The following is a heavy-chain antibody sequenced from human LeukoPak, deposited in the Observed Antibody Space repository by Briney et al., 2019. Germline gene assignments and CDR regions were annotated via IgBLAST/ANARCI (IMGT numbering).Heavy chain of an antibody. D-gene: IGHD3-10*01. Sequence: SETLSLTCTVSGDSISSYYWSWIRQPPGKGLEWIGYLYNTGSTNYNPSLKSRVTISVGTSKNQFSLKVTSVTAADTAVYFCARIWFGLRRLYYFDYWGQGTLVTVSS. CDR2: LYNTGST. V-gene: IGHV4-59*01. J-gene: IGHJ4*02. CDR1: GDSISSYY. CDR3: ARIWFGLRRLYYFDY.